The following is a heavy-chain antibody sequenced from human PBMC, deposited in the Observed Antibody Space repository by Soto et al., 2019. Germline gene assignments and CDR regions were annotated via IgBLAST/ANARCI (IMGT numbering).Heavy chain of an antibody. D-gene: IGHD2-15*01. J-gene: IGHJ6*02. CDR2: IKTSAGGGAT. V-gene: IGHV3-15*07. CDR3: TTGSVEGI. CDR1: GFSFNEAW. Sequence: EVQLVESAGGLVKPGGSLRLSCVASGFSFNEAWMNWVRQAPGQGLEWVGRIKTSAGGGATNYAAPVQGRFTISRDDSKNTLYLHMTSLRTEETAIYYCTTGSVEGIWGQGTTVIVSS.